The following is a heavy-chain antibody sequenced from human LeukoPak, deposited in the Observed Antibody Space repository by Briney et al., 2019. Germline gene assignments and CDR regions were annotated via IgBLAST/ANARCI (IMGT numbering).Heavy chain of an antibody. D-gene: IGHD3-22*01. CDR1: GGSISSGGYY. CDR2: ISYSGST. J-gene: IGHJ4*02. Sequence: SETLSHTCTVSGGSISSGGYYWSWIRQHPGKGLEWIGYISYSGSTHYNPSLRSRVTISGDTSKNQFSLKLSSVTAADTAVYYCARTPYDSSGPGLYYFDYWGQGTLVTVSS. CDR3: ARTPYDSSGPGLYYFDY. V-gene: IGHV4-31*03.